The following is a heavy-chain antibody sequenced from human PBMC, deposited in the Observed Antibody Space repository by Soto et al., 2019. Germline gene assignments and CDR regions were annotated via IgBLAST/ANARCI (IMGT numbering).Heavy chain of an antibody. CDR1: DFRFTSHG. V-gene: IGHV1-18*04. CDR3: ARIGVSSGHESPDFDS. CDR2: ISLYNGNT. J-gene: IGHJ4*02. D-gene: IGHD3-16*01. Sequence: ASVKVSCKAYDFRFTSHGISWVRQAPGQGLEWMGWISLYNGNTNYAADLQGRVTMTTETSKSTAYMELRGLRSADTSVYYCARIGVSSGHESPDFDSWGQGTLVTVSS.